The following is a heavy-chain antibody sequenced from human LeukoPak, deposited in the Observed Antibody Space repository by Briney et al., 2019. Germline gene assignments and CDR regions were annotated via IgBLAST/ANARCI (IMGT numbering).Heavy chain of an antibody. Sequence: ASVKVSCKTSGYTFTSYYIHWVRQAPGQGREGMGIINPSSGATNYAQKFQGRVTMTRDTSTSTVYMELSSQRSEDTAVYYCARATNFYYSYGMDVWGQGTTVTVSS. V-gene: IGHV1-46*01. CDR2: INPSSGAT. CDR3: ARATNFYYSYGMDV. CDR1: GYTFTSYY. D-gene: IGHD1-26*01. J-gene: IGHJ6*02.